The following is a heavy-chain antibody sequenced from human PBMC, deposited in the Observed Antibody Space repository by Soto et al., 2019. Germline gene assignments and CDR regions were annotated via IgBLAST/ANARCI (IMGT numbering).Heavy chain of an antibody. CDR2: INGDGRGT. V-gene: IGHV3-74*01. CDR1: GFTFSGSW. Sequence: EVQLVESGGGLVQPWGSLRLSCAASGFTFSGSWMHWVRQAPGTGLVWVSRINGDGRGTSYADFVKGRFTSSRDYAKNTRVLQMNGLRAEDTAVYYCARGIFCSGTADYYWGQGTLVTVSS. J-gene: IGHJ4*02. CDR3: ARGIFCSGTADYY. D-gene: IGHD3-10*02.